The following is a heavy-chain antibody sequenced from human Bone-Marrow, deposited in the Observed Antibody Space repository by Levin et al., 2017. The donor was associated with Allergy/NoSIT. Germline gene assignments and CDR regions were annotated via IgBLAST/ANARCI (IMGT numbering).Heavy chain of an antibody. CDR1: GFTFSDYY. V-gene: IGHV3-11*01. J-gene: IGHJ5*02. Sequence: GESLKISCAASGFTFSDYYMSWIRQAPGKGLEWVSYISSSGSTIYYADSVKGRFTISRDNAKNSLYLQMNSLRAEDTAVYYCASLVVTATGDWFDPWGQGTLVTVSS. D-gene: IGHD2-21*02. CDR2: ISSSGSTI. CDR3: ASLVVTATGDWFDP.